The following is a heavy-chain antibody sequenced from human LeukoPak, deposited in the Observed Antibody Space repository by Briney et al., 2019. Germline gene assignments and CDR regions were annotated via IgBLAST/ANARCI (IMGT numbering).Heavy chain of an antibody. D-gene: IGHD4-23*01. CDR3: ARGIDYGGFGYYYGMDV. V-gene: IGHV1-3*01. CDR2: INVGNENT. Sequence: ASVKVSCKASGFTFISYAIHWVRQAPGQRLEWMGWINVGNENTKLSQQFQGRVTMTRDTSASTAYMELSSLRSEDTAVYYCARGIDYGGFGYYYGMDVWGQGTTVTVSS. CDR1: GFTFISYA. J-gene: IGHJ6*02.